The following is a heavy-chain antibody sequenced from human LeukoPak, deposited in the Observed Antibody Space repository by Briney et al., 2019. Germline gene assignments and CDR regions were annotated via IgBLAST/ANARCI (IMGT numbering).Heavy chain of an antibody. Sequence: PSETLSLTYTVSGGSISSSSYYWGWIRQPPGKGLEWIGSIYYSGSTYYNPSLKSRVTISVDTSKNQFSLKLSSVTAADTAVYYCARVRVVPYYFDYWGQGTLVTVSS. CDR3: ARVRVVPYYFDY. CDR2: IYYSGST. J-gene: IGHJ4*02. V-gene: IGHV4-39*01. CDR1: GGSISSSSYY. D-gene: IGHD3-3*01.